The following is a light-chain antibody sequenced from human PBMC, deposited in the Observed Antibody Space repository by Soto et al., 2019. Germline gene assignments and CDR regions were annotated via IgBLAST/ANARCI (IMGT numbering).Light chain of an antibody. CDR1: QSVSSN. CDR2: GAS. Sequence: IVMTQSPGTLSVSPGERATLSCRTSQSVSSNLAWYQQKPGQAPRLLIYGASTRATGIPERFSGSGSGTEFTLTISSLQSEDFAVYYCQQYTNWPKTFGQGTKVDI. CDR3: QQYTNWPKT. J-gene: IGKJ1*01. V-gene: IGKV3D-15*01.